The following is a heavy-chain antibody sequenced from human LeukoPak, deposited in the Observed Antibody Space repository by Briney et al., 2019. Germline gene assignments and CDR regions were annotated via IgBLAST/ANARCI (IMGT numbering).Heavy chain of an antibody. CDR2: ISRSSGSSI. J-gene: IGHJ4*02. CDR3: ARDSSGWFYFDH. CDR1: GFTFSNYE. V-gene: IGHV3-48*03. Sequence: GGSLRLSCAASGFTFSNYEMNWVRQAPGKGLEWVSYISRSSGSSIYYADSVKGRFTISRDNAKNSLYLQMNSLRAEDTAVYYCARDSSGWFYFDHWGQGILVTVSS. D-gene: IGHD6-19*01.